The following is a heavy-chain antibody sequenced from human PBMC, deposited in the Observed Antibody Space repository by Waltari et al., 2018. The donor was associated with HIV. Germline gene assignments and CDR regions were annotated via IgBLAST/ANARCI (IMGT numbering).Heavy chain of an antibody. V-gene: IGHV4-34*01. CDR3: ARGGMIVVVNLDY. D-gene: IGHD3-22*01. J-gene: IGHJ4*02. Sequence: QVQLQQWGAGLLKPSETLSLTCAVYGGSFSGYYWSWIRQPPGKGLEWIGEINHSGSTNYNPSLKSRVTISVDTSKNQFSLKLSSVTAADTAVYYCARGGMIVVVNLDYWGQGTLVTVSS. CDR1: GGSFSGYY. CDR2: INHSGST.